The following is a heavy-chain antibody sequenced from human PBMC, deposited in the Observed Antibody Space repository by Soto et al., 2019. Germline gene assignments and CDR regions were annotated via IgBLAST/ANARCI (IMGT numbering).Heavy chain of an antibody. D-gene: IGHD1-1*01. V-gene: IGHV4-59*08. J-gene: IGHJ4*02. CDR2: SYYSGST. CDR1: GGSISSYY. Sequence: QVQLQESGPGLVKPSETLSLTCTVSGGSISSYYWSWIRQHPAKGLVWIGYSYYSGSTNYNPSLKTRVTISVDTSKNQFSLKLSSVTAADTAVYYCARWNLLEDCNDSRFDYWGQGTMVTVSS. CDR3: ARWNLLEDCNDSRFDY.